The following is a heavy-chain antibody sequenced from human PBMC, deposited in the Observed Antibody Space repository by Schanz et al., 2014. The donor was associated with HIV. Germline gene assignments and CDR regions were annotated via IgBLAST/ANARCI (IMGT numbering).Heavy chain of an antibody. D-gene: IGHD6-13*01. J-gene: IGHJ4*02. CDR3: ARQLAAAGTSVCDY. CDR2: IVVGSGNT. CDR1: GYTFTSYG. Sequence: QVQLVQSGAEVKKPGASVKVSCKASGYTFTSYGINWVRQAPGQGLEWMGWIVVGSGNTNYAQKFQERVTITRDMSTSTAYMELSSLRSDDTAVYYCARQLAAAGTSVCDYWGQGTLVTVSS. V-gene: IGHV1-18*01.